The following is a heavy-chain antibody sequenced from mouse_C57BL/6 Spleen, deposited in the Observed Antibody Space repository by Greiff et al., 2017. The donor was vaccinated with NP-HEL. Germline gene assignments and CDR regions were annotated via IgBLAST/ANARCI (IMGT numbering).Heavy chain of an antibody. CDR1: GFTFSDAW. V-gene: IGHV6-6*01. D-gene: IGHD1-1*01. CDR3: TSGSSSNWYFDV. Sequence: EVKLMESGGGLVQPGGSMKLSCAASGFTFSDAWMDWVRQSPEKGLEWVAEIRNKANNHATYYAESVKGRFTISRDDSKSSVYLQMNSLRAEDTGIYYCTSGSSSNWYFDVWGTGTTVTVSS. J-gene: IGHJ1*03. CDR2: IRNKANNHAT.